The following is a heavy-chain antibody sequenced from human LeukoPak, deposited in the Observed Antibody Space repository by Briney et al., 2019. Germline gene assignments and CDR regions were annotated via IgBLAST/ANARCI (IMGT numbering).Heavy chain of an antibody. J-gene: IGHJ4*02. V-gene: IGHV4-39*02. D-gene: IGHD5-18*01. CDR1: GGSISSSSYY. Sequence: PSETLSLTCTVSGGSISSSSYYWGWIRQPPGTGLEWIGSIYYSGSTYYNPSLKSRVTISVDTSKNQFSLKLSSVTAADTAVYYCARESELWFFDYWGQGTLVTVSS. CDR3: ARESELWFFDY. CDR2: IYYSGST.